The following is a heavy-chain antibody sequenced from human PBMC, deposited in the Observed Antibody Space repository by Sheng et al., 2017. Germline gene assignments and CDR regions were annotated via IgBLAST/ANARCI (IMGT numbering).Heavy chain of an antibody. CDR1: GYSISSGYY. Sequence: QVQLQESGPGLVKPSETLSLTCTVSGYSISSGYYWGWIRQPPGKGLEWIGSIYHSGSTYYNPSLKSRVTISVDTSKNQFSLKLSSVTAADTAVYYCARDSLVDYYDSSGYYPSWGQGTLVTVSS. D-gene: IGHD3-22*01. CDR2: IYHSGST. CDR3: ARDSLVDYYDSSGYYPS. J-gene: IGHJ5*02. V-gene: IGHV4-38-2*02.